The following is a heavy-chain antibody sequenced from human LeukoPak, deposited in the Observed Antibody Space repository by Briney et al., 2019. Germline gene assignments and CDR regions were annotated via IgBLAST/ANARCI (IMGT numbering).Heavy chain of an antibody. J-gene: IGHJ3*02. CDR2: INSDGSST. CDR1: GFTFSSHW. D-gene: IGHD3-22*01. V-gene: IGHV3-74*01. CDR3: AHYDSSAYHAFDI. Sequence: GGSLRLSCAASGFTFSSHWMHWVRQAPGKGLVWVSRINSDGSSTSYADSVKGRFTISRDNAKNTLYLQMNSLRAEDTAVYYCAHYDSSAYHAFDIWGQGTMVTVSS.